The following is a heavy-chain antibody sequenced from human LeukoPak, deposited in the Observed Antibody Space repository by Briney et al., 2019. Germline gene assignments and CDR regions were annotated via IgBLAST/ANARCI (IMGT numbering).Heavy chain of an antibody. V-gene: IGHV1-69*05. CDR1: GGTFSSYA. J-gene: IGHJ4*02. CDR2: IIPIFGTA. CDR3: AKEQVATGTFDY. D-gene: IGHD5-12*01. Sequence: SVKVSCKASGGTFSSYAISWVRQAPGQGLEWMGGIIPIFGTANYAQKFQGRVTITTDESTSTAYMELSSLRSEDTAVYYCAKEQVATGTFDYWGQGTLVTVSS.